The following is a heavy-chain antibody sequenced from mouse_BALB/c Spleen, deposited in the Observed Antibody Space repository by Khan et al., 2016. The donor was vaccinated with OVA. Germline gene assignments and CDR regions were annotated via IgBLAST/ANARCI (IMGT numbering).Heavy chain of an antibody. J-gene: IGHJ3*01. Sequence: QVQLQQSGAELVRPGVSVKISCKGSGYTFTDYAMHWVKQSHAKSLEWIGVISTYYGDASYNQKFKGKATMTVDKSSSTAYMELARLTSEDSAIYYGERGSGNPRFAYWAKGLWSLPLQ. CDR1: GYTFTDYA. CDR2: ISTYYGDA. CDR3: ERGSGNPRFAY. D-gene: IGHD1-3*01. V-gene: IGHV1S137*01.